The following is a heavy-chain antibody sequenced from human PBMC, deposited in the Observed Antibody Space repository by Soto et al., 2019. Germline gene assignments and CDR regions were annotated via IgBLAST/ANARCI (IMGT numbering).Heavy chain of an antibody. Sequence: ASVKVSCKASGYTFTSYGISWVRQAPGQGLEWMGWISAYNGNTNYAQKLQGRVTTTTDTSTSTAYMELRSLRSDDTAVYYCETFTTGSYEVPNDYWGQGTLVTVSS. CDR3: ETFTTGSYEVPNDY. V-gene: IGHV1-18*04. J-gene: IGHJ4*02. D-gene: IGHD6-6*01. CDR1: GYTFTSYG. CDR2: ISAYNGNT.